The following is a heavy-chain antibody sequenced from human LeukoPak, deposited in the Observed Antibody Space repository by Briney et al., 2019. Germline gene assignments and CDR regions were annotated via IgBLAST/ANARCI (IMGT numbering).Heavy chain of an antibody. D-gene: IGHD5-12*01. CDR3: AKRFSLGGYSDYDFGGVFDY. CDR1: GFTFTNYA. CDR2: ISGSGTST. V-gene: IGHV3-23*01. J-gene: IGHJ4*02. Sequence: GGSLRLSCAASGFTFTNYAMSWVRQAPGKGLEWVSTISGSGTSTYYADSVKGRFTISRDNSKNTLYLQMHSLRAEDTAVYYCAKRFSLGGYSDYDFGGVFDYWGQGTLVTVSS.